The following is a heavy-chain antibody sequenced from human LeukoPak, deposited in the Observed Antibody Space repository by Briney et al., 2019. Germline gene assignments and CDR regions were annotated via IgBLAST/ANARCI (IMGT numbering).Heavy chain of an antibody. V-gene: IGHV6-1*01. Sequence: SQTLSLTCAISGDSVSSNSAAWHWLRQSPSRGLEWLGRTYYRSKWYNDYAVSVKSRITINPDTSKNQFSLQLNSVTPEDTAVYYCARELVLQGDIVVVPAVGYYYYMDVWGKGTTVTVSS. J-gene: IGHJ6*03. CDR3: ARELVLQGDIVVVPAVGYYYYMDV. CDR1: GDSVSSNSAA. D-gene: IGHD2-2*01. CDR2: TYYRSKWYN.